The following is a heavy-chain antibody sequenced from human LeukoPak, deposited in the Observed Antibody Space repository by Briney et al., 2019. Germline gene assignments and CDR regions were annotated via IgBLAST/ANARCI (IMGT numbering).Heavy chain of an antibody. Sequence: SETLSLTCAVYGGSFSGYYWSWIRQPPGKGLEWIGEINHSGSTNYNPSLKSRVTISVDTSKNQFSLKLSSVTAADTAIYYCARRIVGARYFHHWGQGTLVTVSS. CDR2: INHSGST. J-gene: IGHJ1*01. V-gene: IGHV4-34*01. D-gene: IGHD1-26*01. CDR1: GGSFSGYY. CDR3: ARRIVGARYFHH.